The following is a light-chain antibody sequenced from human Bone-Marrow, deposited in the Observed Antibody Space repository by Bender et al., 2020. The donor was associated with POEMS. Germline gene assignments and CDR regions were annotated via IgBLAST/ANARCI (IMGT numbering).Light chain of an antibody. CDR2: DDN. CDR1: SLGRKT. CDR3: QVWDSSRDVI. V-gene: IGLV3-21*02. J-gene: IGLJ2*01. Sequence: SYVLTQPPSVTVAPGQTARITCEGNSLGRKTVNWYQQRPGQAPVLVVFDDNDRPSGIPERFSGSKSGNTATLTFSRVEAGDEADYYCQVWDSSRDVIFGGGTKLTVL.